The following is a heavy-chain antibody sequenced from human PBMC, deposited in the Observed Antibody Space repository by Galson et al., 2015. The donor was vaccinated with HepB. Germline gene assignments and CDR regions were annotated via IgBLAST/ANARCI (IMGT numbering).Heavy chain of an antibody. Sequence: SVKVSCKASGGTFSSYAISWVRQAPGQGLEWMGRIIPILGIANYAQKFQGRVTITADKSTSTAYMELSSLRSEDTAVYYCARDYYGSGSYYNPPYYYYALDVWGQGTTVTVSS. CDR1: GGTFSSYA. V-gene: IGHV1-69*04. J-gene: IGHJ6*02. CDR2: IIPILGIA. D-gene: IGHD3-10*01. CDR3: ARDYYGSGSYYNPPYYYYALDV.